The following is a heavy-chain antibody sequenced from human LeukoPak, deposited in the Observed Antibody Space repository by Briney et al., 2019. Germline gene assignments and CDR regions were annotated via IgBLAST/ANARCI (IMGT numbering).Heavy chain of an antibody. CDR2: FSSNGGST. CDR1: GFTFSSYA. CDR3: ARGGRVPAAILLR. D-gene: IGHD2-2*02. V-gene: IGHV3-64*01. J-gene: IGHJ4*02. Sequence: PGGSLRLSCAASGFTFSSYAMHWAGKAPGRGLEFVSAFSSNGGSTYYANSVKGRFTISRDNSKNTLYLQMGSLRAEDMAVYYCARGGRVPAAILLRWGQGTLVTVSS.